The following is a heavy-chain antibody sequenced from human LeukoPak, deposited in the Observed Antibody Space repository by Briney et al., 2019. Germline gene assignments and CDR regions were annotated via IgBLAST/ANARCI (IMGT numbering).Heavy chain of an antibody. V-gene: IGHV4-34*01. D-gene: IGHD2-2*01. CDR2: INHSGST. Sequence: SETLSLTCAVYGGSFSGYYWSWIRQPPGKGLEWIGEINHSGSTNYNPSLKSRVTISVDRSKNQFSLKLSSVTAADTAVYYCARVRHRVVVPAAISWFDPWGQGTLVTVSS. J-gene: IGHJ5*02. CDR1: GGSFSGYY. CDR3: ARVRHRVVVPAAISWFDP.